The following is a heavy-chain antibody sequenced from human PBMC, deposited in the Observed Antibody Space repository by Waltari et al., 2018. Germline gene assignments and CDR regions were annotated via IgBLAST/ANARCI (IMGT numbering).Heavy chain of an antibody. CDR2: IGFVGRDK. Sequence: QVNLVESGGGVVQPGGCLRLSCATYGFAFSNFGMHWVRQAPGKGLDGVVLIGFVGRDKFYAASVSGRFTISRDNSARTLYLDMDSLRLDDTAMYYCAKDAFGNTYLDFWGQGTLVTVSS. J-gene: IGHJ4*02. CDR3: AKDAFGNTYLDF. D-gene: IGHD2-2*02. CDR1: GFAFSNFG. V-gene: IGHV3-30*02.